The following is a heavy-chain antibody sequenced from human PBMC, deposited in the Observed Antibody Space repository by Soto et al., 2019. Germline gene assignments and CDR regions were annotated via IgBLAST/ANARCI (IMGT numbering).Heavy chain of an antibody. CDR1: GFTFSDYW. CDR2: INSDGSST. V-gene: IGHV3-74*01. D-gene: IGHD3-10*01. CDR3: APALYYYGSGDIDY. Sequence: GGSLRLSCAASGFTFSDYWMHWVRQAPGKGLVWVSRINSDGSSTTYADSVKGRFTISRDNSKNTLYLQMNSLRAEDTAVYYCAPALYYYGSGDIDYWGQGTLVTVSS. J-gene: IGHJ4*02.